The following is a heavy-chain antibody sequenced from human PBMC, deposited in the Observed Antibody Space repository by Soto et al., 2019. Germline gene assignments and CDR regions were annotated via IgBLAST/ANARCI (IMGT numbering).Heavy chain of an antibody. J-gene: IGHJ4*02. CDR1: GYTFTSYA. Sequence: QVQLVQSGAEVKKPGASVKVSCKASGYTFTSYAMHWVRQAPGQRLEWMGWINAGNGNTKYSQNFQGRVTITRDTSASTAYMELSSLRSEDPAVYYCARGPGGPAGPGDYWGQGALVTVSS. V-gene: IGHV1-3*01. CDR2: INAGNGNT. D-gene: IGHD2-15*01. CDR3: ARGPGGPAGPGDY.